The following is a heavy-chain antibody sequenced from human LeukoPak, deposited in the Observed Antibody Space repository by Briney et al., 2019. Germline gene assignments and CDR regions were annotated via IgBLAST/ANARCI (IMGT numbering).Heavy chain of an antibody. CDR1: GYTFTNYG. CDR3: ARAGATTRISYYYGMDV. Sequence: ASVKVSCKASGYTFTNYGISWVRQAPGQGLEWMGWISAYNGNTNYAQKLQGRVTTTTDTSTSTAYMELRSLRSDDTAVYYCARAGATTRISYYYGMDVWGQGTTVTVSS. CDR2: ISAYNGNT. D-gene: IGHD1-26*01. V-gene: IGHV1-18*01. J-gene: IGHJ6*02.